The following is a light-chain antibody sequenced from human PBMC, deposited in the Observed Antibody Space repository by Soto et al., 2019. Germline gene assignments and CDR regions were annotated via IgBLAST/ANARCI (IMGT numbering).Light chain of an antibody. CDR1: QSISSW. J-gene: IGKJ5*01. Sequence: DIQMTQSPSTLSASVGDRVTITCRASQSISSWLAWFQQKPGKAPKLLIYKASSLESGVPSRFSGSGSGTEFILTISSLQPDDFAIYYCQQYNSYSVTFGQGTRLEIK. CDR2: KAS. V-gene: IGKV1-5*03. CDR3: QQYNSYSVT.